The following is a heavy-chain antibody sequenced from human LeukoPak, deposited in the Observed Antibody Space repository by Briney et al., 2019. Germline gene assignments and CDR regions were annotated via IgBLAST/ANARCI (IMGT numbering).Heavy chain of an antibody. J-gene: IGHJ6*02. CDR1: GFTFSSYA. CDR3: ARVRSDGDYEYYYYYGMDV. V-gene: IGHV3-30-3*01. D-gene: IGHD4-17*01. Sequence: GRSLRLSCAASGFTFSSYAMHWVRQAPGKGLEWVAVISYDGSNKYYADSVKGRFTISRGNSKNTLYLQMNSLRAEDTAVYYCARVRSDGDYEYYYYYGMDVWAKGPRSPSP. CDR2: ISYDGSNK.